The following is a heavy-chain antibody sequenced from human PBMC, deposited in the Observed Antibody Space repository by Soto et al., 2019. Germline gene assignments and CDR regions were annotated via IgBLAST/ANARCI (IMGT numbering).Heavy chain of an antibody. CDR1: GFTFNNYD. J-gene: IGHJ4*01. D-gene: IGHD2-21*01. Sequence: GGSLGLSCAASGFTFNNYDISWVRQAPGKGLEWVSTISDSSGRTYYADSVKGRFTISRDNSKNTLYLQMNSLRAEDTAVYYCARVVDYSDFGNMYCFDYWGHGTLVTVSS. CDR3: ARVVDYSDFGNMYCFDY. V-gene: IGHV3-23*01. CDR2: ISDSSGRT.